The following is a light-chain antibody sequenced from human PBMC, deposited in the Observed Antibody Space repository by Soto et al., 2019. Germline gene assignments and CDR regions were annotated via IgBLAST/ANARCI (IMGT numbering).Light chain of an antibody. CDR2: EVS. CDR1: SSDVGDYKY. J-gene: IGLJ1*01. Sequence: QSVLTQPASVSGSPGQSITISCTGTSSDVGDYKYVSWYQQHPGKAPKLVISEVSNRPSGISNRFSGSKSGNTASLIISGLQAEDEADYYCSSYTTIFTYVFGTGTKVTVL. CDR3: SSYTTIFTYV. V-gene: IGLV2-14*01.